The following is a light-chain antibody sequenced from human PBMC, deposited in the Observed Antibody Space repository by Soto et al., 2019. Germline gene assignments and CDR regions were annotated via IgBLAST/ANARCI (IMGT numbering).Light chain of an antibody. J-gene: IGKJ2*01. CDR1: QSISTW. CDR3: QQYNRYPYT. V-gene: IGKV1-5*03. Sequence: DIQMTQSPSTLSASVRDRVTITCRASQSISTWLAWYQQKPGQAPQLQVCKASTLESGVPSRCNGSGSGTEFTLTVSRLQSEDFANYYCQQYNRYPYTSGHGTKREIK. CDR2: KAS.